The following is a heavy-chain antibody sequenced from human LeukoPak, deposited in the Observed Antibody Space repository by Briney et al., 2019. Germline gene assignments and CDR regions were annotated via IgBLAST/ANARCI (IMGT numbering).Heavy chain of an antibody. D-gene: IGHD5-12*01. J-gene: IGHJ4*02. CDR1: GFTFSSYW. CDR3: GRGRPRVYSGYVTDC. V-gene: IGHV3-74*01. CDR2: INYDGTTT. Sequence: GGSLRLSCAASGFTFSSYWMHWVRQAPGKGLVWISRINYDGTTTSYADSVKGRFTISRDNAKNTLYLQMNSLRAEDTAAFYYGRGRPRVYSGYVTDCWGQGTPITASS.